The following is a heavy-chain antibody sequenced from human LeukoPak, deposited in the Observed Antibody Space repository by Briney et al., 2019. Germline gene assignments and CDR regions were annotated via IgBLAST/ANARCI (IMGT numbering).Heavy chain of an antibody. CDR1: GFTFSSFG. D-gene: IGHD3-10*01. J-gene: IGHJ3*02. CDR2: ISDDGSNE. Sequence: GGSLRLSCAASGFTFSSFGMHWVRQAPGKGLEWVALISDDGSNEYYADSVKGRFTISRDNSENTLYLQMNSLRAEDTAVYYCAKGLRSGTYYNAFHIWGQGTMVTVFS. V-gene: IGHV3-30*18. CDR3: AKGLRSGTYYNAFHI.